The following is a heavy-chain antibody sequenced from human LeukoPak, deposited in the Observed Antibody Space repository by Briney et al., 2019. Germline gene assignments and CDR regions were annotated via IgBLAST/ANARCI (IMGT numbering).Heavy chain of an antibody. V-gene: IGHV3-23*01. D-gene: IGHD2-2*01. CDR1: GFTYNRYH. CDR2: ISGSSGNT. J-gene: IGHJ3*02. Sequence: EGSLRLSCAASGFTYNRYHMSWPRHAPQKGLEWVTAISGSSGNTYYTHSVKGRFPISRENSKNTLYLQMNSLRAEDTAVYYCAKDHRWEYQLPGGTAFDIWGQGTMVTVSS. CDR3: AKDHRWEYQLPGGTAFDI.